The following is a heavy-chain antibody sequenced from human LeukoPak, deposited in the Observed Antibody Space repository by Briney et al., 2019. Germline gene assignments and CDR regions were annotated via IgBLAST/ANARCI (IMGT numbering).Heavy chain of an antibody. V-gene: IGHV4-59*08. Sequence: SETLSLTCTVSGGSLSSYYWSWIRQPPGKPLDWIGHIYYSGNTYYNPSLKSRVTMSVDTSENQFSLKLSSLTAADTAVYYCARLPSAAQSFDYWGQGTLVTVSS. CDR3: ARLPSAAQSFDY. J-gene: IGHJ4*02. CDR2: IYYSGNT. CDR1: GGSLSSYY. D-gene: IGHD6-6*01.